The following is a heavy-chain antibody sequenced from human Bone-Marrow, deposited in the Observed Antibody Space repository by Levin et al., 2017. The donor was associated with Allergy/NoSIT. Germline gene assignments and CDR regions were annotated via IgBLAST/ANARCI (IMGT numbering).Heavy chain of an antibody. CDR3: ARGHARGS. D-gene: IGHD2-8*01. CDR2: IKEDGSEK. J-gene: IGHJ5*02. Sequence: GGSLRLSCAASGFTFGSYWMTWVRQAPGKGLEWVANIKEDGSEKNYVDSVRGRFSISRDNAKNSLSLQMNSLRAEDMAIYYCARGHARGSWGQGTLVTVSS. V-gene: IGHV3-7*01. CDR1: GFTFGSYW.